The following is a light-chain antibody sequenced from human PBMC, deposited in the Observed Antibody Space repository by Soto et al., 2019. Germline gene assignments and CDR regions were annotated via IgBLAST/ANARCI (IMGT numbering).Light chain of an antibody. J-gene: IGKJ4*01. Sequence: DIQMTQSLSSLSASVGDRVTITCRASQSISYLNWYQQKPGKAPKLLIYAASSLQSGVPSRFSGSGSGTDFTLTISSLQPEDFATYYCQQSYSTPLTFGGGTKVDIK. CDR2: AAS. CDR3: QQSYSTPLT. CDR1: QSISY. V-gene: IGKV1-39*01.